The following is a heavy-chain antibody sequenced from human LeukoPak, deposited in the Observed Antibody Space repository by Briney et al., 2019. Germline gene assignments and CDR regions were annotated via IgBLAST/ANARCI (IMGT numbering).Heavy chain of an antibody. J-gene: IGHJ4*02. V-gene: IGHV3-48*02. CDR3: STHFAY. Sequence: GGSLRLSCAASGFSCSDYNMNWVRQAPGKGLEWVSYISSSSRTIYYADSVKGRFTISRDNAKNSLYLQMNSLRDEDTAVYYCSTHFAYWGQGTLVTVSS. CDR1: GFSCSDYN. D-gene: IGHD3-3*02. CDR2: ISSSSRTI.